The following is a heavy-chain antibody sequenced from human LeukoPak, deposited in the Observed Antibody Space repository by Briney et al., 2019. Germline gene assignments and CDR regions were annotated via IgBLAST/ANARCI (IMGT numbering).Heavy chain of an antibody. CDR2: IVVGSGNT. CDR1: GFTFTISA. J-gene: IGHJ6*02. D-gene: IGHD1-26*01. Sequence: SVTVSCKASGFTFTISAMQWVRQARGQRLEWIGWIVVGSGNTNYAQKFQERVTITRDMSTSTAYMELSSLRSEDTAVYYCAAEYRLYGMDVWGQGTTVTVSS. CDR3: AAEYRLYGMDV. V-gene: IGHV1-58*02.